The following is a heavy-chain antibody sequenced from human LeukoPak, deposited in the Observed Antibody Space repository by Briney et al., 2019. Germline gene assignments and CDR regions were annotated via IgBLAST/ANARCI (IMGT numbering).Heavy chain of an antibody. J-gene: IGHJ5*02. V-gene: IGHV4-38-2*02. CDR2: IYHSGST. D-gene: IGHD3-10*01. CDR3: ARGLVLLWFGEFHWFDP. CDR1: GDSISSGDYY. Sequence: SETLSLTCTVSGDSISSGDYYWSWIRQPAGKGLEWIGSIYHSGSTHYNPSLKSRVTISVDTSKNQFSLKLSSVTAADTAVYYCARGLVLLWFGEFHWFDPWGQGTLVTVSS.